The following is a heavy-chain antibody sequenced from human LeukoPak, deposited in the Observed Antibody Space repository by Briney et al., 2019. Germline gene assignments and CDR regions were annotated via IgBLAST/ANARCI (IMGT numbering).Heavy chain of an antibody. CDR2: ISAYNGNT. D-gene: IGHD7-27*01. J-gene: IGHJ6*03. CDR3: ARVNWGIGYYYYYMDV. Sequence: ASVKVSCKASGYTFTSYGISWVRQAPGQGLEWMGWISAYNGNTNYAQKLQGRVTMTTDTSTSTAYMELRSLRSDDTAVYYCARVNWGIGYYYYYMDVWGKGTTVTVSS. V-gene: IGHV1-18*01. CDR1: GYTFTSYG.